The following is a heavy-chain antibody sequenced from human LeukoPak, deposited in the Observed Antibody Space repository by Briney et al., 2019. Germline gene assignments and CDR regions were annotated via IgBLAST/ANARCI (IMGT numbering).Heavy chain of an antibody. D-gene: IGHD6-6*01. CDR2: INWNGGLI. Sequence: PGGSLRLSCVASGLNLDYYGMIWVRQAPGKGLEWVAAINWNGGLIDYADSVKGRFTISRDNAKNSLYLQMDSLRAEDTALYYCARSNPLAARYYMDVWGQGTLVTVSS. CDR1: GLNLDYYG. V-gene: IGHV3-20*04. J-gene: IGHJ4*02. CDR3: ARSNPLAARYYMDV.